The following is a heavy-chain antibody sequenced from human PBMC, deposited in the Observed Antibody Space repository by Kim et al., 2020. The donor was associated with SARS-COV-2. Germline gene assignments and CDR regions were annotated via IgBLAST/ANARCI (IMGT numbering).Heavy chain of an antibody. CDR3: ANLYSSSWYLARDAFDI. Sequence: LKSRVTISVDTSKNQFSLKLSSVTAADTAVYYCANLYSSSWYLARDAFDIWGQGTMVTVSS. V-gene: IGHV4-34*01. J-gene: IGHJ3*02. D-gene: IGHD6-13*01.